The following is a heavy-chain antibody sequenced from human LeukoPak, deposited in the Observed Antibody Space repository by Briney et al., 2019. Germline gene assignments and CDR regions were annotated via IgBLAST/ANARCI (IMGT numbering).Heavy chain of an antibody. D-gene: IGHD3-3*01. J-gene: IGHJ3*02. CDR3: AKGGSRLFSHI. CDR1: GFTFNTYW. CDR2: IKQDGSET. Sequence: GGSLRLSCAASGFTFNTYWMSWVRQAPGKGLEWVASIKQDGSETNYVDSVKGRFTISRDNAKNSLYLQMNSLRAEDTAVYYCAKGGSRLFSHIWGQGTMVTVSS. V-gene: IGHV3-7*01.